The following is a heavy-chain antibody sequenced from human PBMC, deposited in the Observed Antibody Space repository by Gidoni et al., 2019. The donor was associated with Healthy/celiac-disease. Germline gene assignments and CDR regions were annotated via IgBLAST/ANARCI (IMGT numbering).Heavy chain of an antibody. J-gene: IGHJ5*02. D-gene: IGHD3-22*01. V-gene: IGHV4-39*01. CDR3: ARQGSSVIDGIDWFDP. CDR2: SGST. Sequence: SGSTYYNPALKSRVTISVDTSKNQFSLKLSSVTAADTAVYYCARQGSSVIDGIDWFDPWGQGTLVTVSS.